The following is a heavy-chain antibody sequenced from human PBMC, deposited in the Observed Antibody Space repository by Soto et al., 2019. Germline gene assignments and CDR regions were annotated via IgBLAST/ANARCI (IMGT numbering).Heavy chain of an antibody. J-gene: IGHJ2*01. D-gene: IGHD3-3*01. Sequence: GESLKISCSGSGYSFTDYWIGWVRQMPGKGLEWMGIIYPGDSDTKYNPSFRGQVTISADTSINTAYLQWTSLKASDTAMYYCARQFYDLWSCSYTGSLYFDLWGRGTLVTVSS. V-gene: IGHV5-51*01. CDR2: IYPGDSDT. CDR3: ARQFYDLWSCSYTGSLYFDL. CDR1: GYSFTDYW.